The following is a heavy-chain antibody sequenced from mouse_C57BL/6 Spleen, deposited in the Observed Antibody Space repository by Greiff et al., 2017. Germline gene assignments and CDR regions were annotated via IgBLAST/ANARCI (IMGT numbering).Heavy chain of an antibody. CDR2: ISDGGSYT. V-gene: IGHV5-4*01. Sequence: EVKVEESGGGLVKPGGSLKLSCAASGFTFSSYAMSWVRQTPEKRLEWVATISDGGSYTYYPDNVKGRFTISRDNAKNNLYLQMSHLKSEDTAMYYCARDRGYDEGGYYAMDYWGQGTSVTVSS. J-gene: IGHJ4*01. CDR3: ARDRGYDEGGYYAMDY. CDR1: GFTFSSYA. D-gene: IGHD2-2*01.